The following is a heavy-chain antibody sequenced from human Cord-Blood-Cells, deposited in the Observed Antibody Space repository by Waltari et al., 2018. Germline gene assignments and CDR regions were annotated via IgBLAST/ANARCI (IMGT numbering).Heavy chain of an antibody. CDR3: ARPGYSSGWYDAFDI. J-gene: IGHJ3*02. CDR2: INHSGST. V-gene: IGHV4-34*01. Sequence: QVQLQQWGAGLLKPSETLSLTCAVSGGSFSGYYWSWTRHPPGKGLEWIGEINHSGSTNYNPSLKSRVTISVDTSKNQFSLKLSSVTAADTAVYYCARPGYSSGWYDAFDIWGQGTMVTVSS. D-gene: IGHD6-19*01. CDR1: GGSFSGYY.